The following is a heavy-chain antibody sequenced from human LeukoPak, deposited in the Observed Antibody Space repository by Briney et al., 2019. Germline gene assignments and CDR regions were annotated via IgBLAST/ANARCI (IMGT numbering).Heavy chain of an antibody. J-gene: IGHJ4*02. CDR2: INHSGST. CDR1: GGSFSGHY. V-gene: IGHV4-34*01. D-gene: IGHD3-10*01. CDR3: AADTYYYGSGSFSAD. Sequence: SETLSLTCAVYGGSFSGHYWSWIRQPPGKGLEWIGEINHSGSTNYNPSLKSRVTISVDTSKNQFSLKLSSVTAADTAVYYCAADTYYYGSGSFSADWGQGTLVTVSS.